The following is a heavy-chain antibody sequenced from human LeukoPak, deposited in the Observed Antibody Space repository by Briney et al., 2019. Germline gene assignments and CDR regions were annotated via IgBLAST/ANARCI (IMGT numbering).Heavy chain of an antibody. J-gene: IGHJ4*02. CDR2: IIPIFGTA. Sequence: ASVKVSCKASGGTFSSYAISRVRQAPGQGLEWMGGIIPIFGTANYAQKFQGRVTITADESTSTAYMELSSLRSEDTAVYYCGGGYNWNYGVDYWGQGNVVTVSS. CDR1: GGTFSSYA. D-gene: IGHD1-7*01. V-gene: IGHV1-69*13. CDR3: GGGYNWNYGVDY.